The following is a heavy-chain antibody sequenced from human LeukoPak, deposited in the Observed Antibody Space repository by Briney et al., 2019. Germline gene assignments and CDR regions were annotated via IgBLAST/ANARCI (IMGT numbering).Heavy chain of an antibody. J-gene: IGHJ4*02. CDR3: ARDSGWLAFDY. V-gene: IGHV4-34*01. CDR2: INHSGST. Sequence: SETLSLTCAVYGGSFSDYYWTWIRQPPGKGLEWIGEINHSGSTNYNPSLKSRVTISVDTSKNQFSLKLSSVTAADTAVYYCARDSGWLAFDYWGQGTLVTVSS. D-gene: IGHD6-19*01. CDR1: GGSFSDYY.